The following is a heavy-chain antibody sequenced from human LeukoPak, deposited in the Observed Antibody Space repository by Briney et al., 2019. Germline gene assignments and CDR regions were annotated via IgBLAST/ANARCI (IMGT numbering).Heavy chain of an antibody. CDR1: IGSISSSKW. V-gene: IGHV4-4*02. J-gene: IGHJ6*02. D-gene: IGHD1/OR15-1a*01. CDR3: ARQKWEQQGRDYYFNGLDV. Sequence: SETLSLTCSVSIGSISSSKWWSWVRQSPVKGLEWIGEIYLYGTTNYNPSFTSRVTMSVDRSRNQFSLKLTSVTAADTAVYYCARQKWEQQGRDYYFNGLDVWGPGTTVTVSS. CDR2: IYLYGTT.